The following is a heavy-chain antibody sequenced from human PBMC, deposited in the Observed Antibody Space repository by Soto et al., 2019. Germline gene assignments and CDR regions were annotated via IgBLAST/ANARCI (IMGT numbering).Heavy chain of an antibody. V-gene: IGHV3-33*01. Sequence: GGSLRLSCAASGFTFSSYGMHWVRQVPGKGLEWVAVIWYDGSNKYYADSVKGRFTFSRDNSKNTLYLQMNSLRAEDTAVYYCAGDGEAGSPLLYLEDWGQGTRVTVSS. J-gene: IGHJ4*02. CDR1: GFTFSSYG. CDR2: IWYDGSNK. D-gene: IGHD1-20*01. CDR3: AGDGEAGSPLLYLED.